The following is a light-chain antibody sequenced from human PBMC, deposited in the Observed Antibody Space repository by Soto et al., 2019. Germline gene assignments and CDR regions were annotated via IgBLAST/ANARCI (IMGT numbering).Light chain of an antibody. CDR2: AAS. CDR3: QQTYDTPIT. CDR1: QAINRY. J-gene: IGKJ5*01. Sequence: DIQVAQSPSSLSASVGDRVTITCRTSQAINRYLNWYQQTPGRAPKLLIYAASILHSGVPPRFSGSAVGTYFTLTINGLQPEDFTAYYCQQTYDTPITFGQGTRLDI. V-gene: IGKV1-39*01.